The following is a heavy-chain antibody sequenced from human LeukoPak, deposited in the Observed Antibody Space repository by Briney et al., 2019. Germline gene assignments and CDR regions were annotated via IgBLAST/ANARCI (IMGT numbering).Heavy chain of an antibody. CDR3: AKQMATFSSLDY. CDR2: ISYDGSNK. Sequence: GGSLRLSCVASGFTFSRHDMNWVRQAPGKGLEWVAVISYDGSNKYYADSVTGRFTISRDNSKNTLYLQMNSLRAEDTAVYYCAKQMATFSSLDYWGQGTLVTVSS. CDR1: GFTFSRHD. J-gene: IGHJ4*02. V-gene: IGHV3-30*18. D-gene: IGHD5-24*01.